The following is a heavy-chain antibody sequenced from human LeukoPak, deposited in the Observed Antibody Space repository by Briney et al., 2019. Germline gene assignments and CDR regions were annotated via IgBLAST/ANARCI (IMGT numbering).Heavy chain of an antibody. Sequence: SETLSLTCTVSGGSISRYYWSWIRQPPGKGLEGIGYIYYSGSTNYNPSLKSRVTISVDTSKNQFSLKLSSVTAADTAVYYCARDREDYYGSGSQTYFDYWGQGTLVTVSS. CDR1: GGSISRYY. CDR2: IYYSGST. CDR3: ARDREDYYGSGSQTYFDY. V-gene: IGHV4-59*01. J-gene: IGHJ4*02. D-gene: IGHD3-10*01.